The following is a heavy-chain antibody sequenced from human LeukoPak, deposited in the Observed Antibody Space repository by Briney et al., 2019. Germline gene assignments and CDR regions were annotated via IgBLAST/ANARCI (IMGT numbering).Heavy chain of an antibody. V-gene: IGHV1-18*01. CDR1: GYTFTSYG. J-gene: IGHJ1*01. D-gene: IGHD1-14*01. CDR3: ARDGPRGYFQH. Sequence: ASVKVSCNTSGYTFTSYGISWVRQAPGQGLECMGWINTYNGHTNYAQKLQGTVTVTTDTSTSTAYLELRSLRSDDTAVYYCARDGPRGYFQHWGQGTLITVSS. CDR2: INTYNGHT.